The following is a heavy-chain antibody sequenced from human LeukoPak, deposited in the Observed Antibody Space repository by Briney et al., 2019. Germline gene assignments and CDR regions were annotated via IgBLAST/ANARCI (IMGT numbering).Heavy chain of an antibody. CDR3: ARERWFDP. CDR1: EFTVSNNY. CDR2: IYSGGST. Sequence: PGGSLRLSCAASEFTVSNNYMSWVRQAPGKGLEWVSVIYSGGSTYYADSVKGRFTISRDNSKNTLYFQMNSLRAEDTAVYYCARERWFDPWGQGTLVTVSS. J-gene: IGHJ5*02. V-gene: IGHV3-53*01.